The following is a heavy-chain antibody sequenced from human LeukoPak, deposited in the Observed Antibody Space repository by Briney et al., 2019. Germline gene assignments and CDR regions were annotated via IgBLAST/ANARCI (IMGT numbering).Heavy chain of an antibody. D-gene: IGHD5-12*01. V-gene: IGHV3-23*01. CDR3: AKGQRPFPYSGYDS. J-gene: IGHJ4*02. CDR1: GFTFSSYA. Sequence: GGSLRLSCAASGFTFSSYAMSWVRQAPGKGLEWVSVISGSGGATYYADSVKGRFTISRDNSKNTLYLQMNSLRAEDTALYYCAKGQRPFPYSGYDSWGQGTLVTVSS. CDR2: ISGSGGAT.